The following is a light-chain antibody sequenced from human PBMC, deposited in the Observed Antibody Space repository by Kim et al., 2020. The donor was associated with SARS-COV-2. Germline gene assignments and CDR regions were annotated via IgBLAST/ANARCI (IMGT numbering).Light chain of an antibody. J-gene: IGLJ2*01. Sequence: GTTVTISGTRSSGSIASNYVQWYQQRPGSAPTTVIYEDNQSPSGVPDRFSGSIDSSSNSASLTISGLKTEDEADYYCQSYDSSIVVFGGGTQLTVL. CDR2: EDN. CDR1: SGSIASNY. V-gene: IGLV6-57*03. CDR3: QSYDSSIVV.